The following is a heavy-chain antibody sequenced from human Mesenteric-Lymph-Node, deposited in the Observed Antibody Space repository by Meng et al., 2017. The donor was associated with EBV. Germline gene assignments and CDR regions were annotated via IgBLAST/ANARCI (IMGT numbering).Heavy chain of an antibody. CDR3: ARGRYELIWGLFDP. V-gene: IGHV1-2*04. Sequence: QSGAEVKKPGASVKVSCKASGYTFTGYYIHWVRQAPGQGLEWMGWINPNTGGTKYAQKFQGWVTLTRDTSISTAYMELSRLRSDDTAVYYCARGRYELIWGLFDPWGQGTLVTVSS. CDR1: GYTFTGYY. D-gene: IGHD1-1*01. CDR2: INPNTGGT. J-gene: IGHJ5*02.